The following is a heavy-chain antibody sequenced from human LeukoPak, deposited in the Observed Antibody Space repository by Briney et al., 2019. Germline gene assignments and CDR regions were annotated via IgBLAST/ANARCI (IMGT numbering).Heavy chain of an antibody. Sequence: GESLRLSCAASGFTFSTYAMHWVRQAPGKGLEWVSIISTSGDTTYYAGSVKGRFTISGDNSKNTLFLQMNSLRAEDTAVYYCARGSPLSYYFDYWGQGTLVTVSS. CDR2: ISTSGDTT. V-gene: IGHV3-23*01. J-gene: IGHJ4*02. CDR1: GFTFSTYA. CDR3: ARGSPLSYYFDY. D-gene: IGHD2/OR15-2a*01.